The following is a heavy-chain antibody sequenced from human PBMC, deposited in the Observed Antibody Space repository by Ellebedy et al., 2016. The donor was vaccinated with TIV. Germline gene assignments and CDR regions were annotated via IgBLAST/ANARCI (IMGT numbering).Heavy chain of an antibody. Sequence: ASVKVSCXASGYTFTSYGISWVRQAPGQGLEWMGWISAYNGNTNYAQKLQGRVTMTTDTSTSTAYMELRSLRSDDTAVYYCARIPPLSWIQLCDYWGQGTLVTVSS. D-gene: IGHD5-18*01. V-gene: IGHV1-18*01. CDR2: ISAYNGNT. CDR3: ARIPPLSWIQLCDY. CDR1: GYTFTSYG. J-gene: IGHJ4*02.